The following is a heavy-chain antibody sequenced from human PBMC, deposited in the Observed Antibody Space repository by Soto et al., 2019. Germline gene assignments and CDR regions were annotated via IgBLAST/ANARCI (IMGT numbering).Heavy chain of an antibody. CDR2: FYYSGST. V-gene: IGHV4-59*01. Sequence: QVQLQESGPGLVKPSENLSLTCTVSSGSISSYYWSWIRQPPGKGLEWIGYFYYSGSTNYSPSLKSRVTMSVDTSKDQVSLKLSSVTAADTAVYYCARAFSCSFDYWCQGTLFTVSS. D-gene: IGHD3-10*02. CDR3: ARAFSCSFDY. J-gene: IGHJ4*02. CDR1: SGSISSYY.